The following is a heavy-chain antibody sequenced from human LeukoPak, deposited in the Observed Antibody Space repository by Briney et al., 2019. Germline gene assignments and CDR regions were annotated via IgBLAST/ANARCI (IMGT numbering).Heavy chain of an antibody. CDR2: IKPDGSEK. Sequence: GGSLRLSCAASGFMFSSCWMSWVRQSPGKGLEWVANIKPDGSEKYYVDSVKGRFTISRDNAKNALYLEMNCLRVGDTAVYYCARERTYSGSGSTYPYYDYWGQGTLVTVSS. CDR3: ARERTYSGSGSTYPYYDY. J-gene: IGHJ4*02. V-gene: IGHV3-7*01. D-gene: IGHD3-10*01. CDR1: GFMFSSCW.